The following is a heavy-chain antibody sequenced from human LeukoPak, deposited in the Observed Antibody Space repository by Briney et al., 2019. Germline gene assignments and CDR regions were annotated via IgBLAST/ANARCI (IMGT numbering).Heavy chain of an antibody. V-gene: IGHV3-21*01. CDR3: ARAVSCTNGACSHDAFHI. J-gene: IGHJ3*02. CDR1: GFTLSSYT. D-gene: IGHD2-8*01. CDR2: ISGNSNYI. Sequence: GGSLRLSCAASGFTLSSYTMNWVRQAPGKGLEWVSSISGNSNYIYYADSVKGRFTISRDSAKSSLYLQMNSLRAEDTAVYYCARAVSCTNGACSHDAFHIWGLGTMVTVSS.